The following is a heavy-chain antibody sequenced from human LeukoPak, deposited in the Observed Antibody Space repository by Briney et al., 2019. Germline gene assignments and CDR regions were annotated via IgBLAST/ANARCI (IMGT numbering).Heavy chain of an antibody. CDR1: GGSFSGYY. D-gene: IGHD3-16*01. CDR3: ARGGRCGAYDYVWGSYPCLFDY. CDR2: INHSGST. Sequence: SETLSLTCAVYGGSFSGYYWTWIRQPPGKGLEWIGEINHSGSTNYNPSLKSRVTISVDTSKNQFSLKLSSVTAADTAVYYCARGGRCGAYDYVWGSYPCLFDYWGQGTLVTVSS. J-gene: IGHJ4*02. V-gene: IGHV4-34*01.